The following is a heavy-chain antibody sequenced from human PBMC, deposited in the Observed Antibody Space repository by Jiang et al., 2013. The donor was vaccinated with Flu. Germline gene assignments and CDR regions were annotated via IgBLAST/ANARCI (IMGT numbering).Heavy chain of an antibody. CDR2: IIPILNII. CDR1: GGTFSSHA. J-gene: IGHJ6*02. V-gene: IGHV1-69*17. CDR3: ARGSYHWSDRYYYYYYMDV. D-gene: IGHD1-20*01. Sequence: SGAEVKVSCKASGGTFSSHAISWVRQAPGQGPEWMGGIIPILNIINYAQRFQGRVTITAAKSTSTVYMELSSLTSEDTAMYYCARGSYHWSDRYYYYYYMDVWGQGTTVTVSS.